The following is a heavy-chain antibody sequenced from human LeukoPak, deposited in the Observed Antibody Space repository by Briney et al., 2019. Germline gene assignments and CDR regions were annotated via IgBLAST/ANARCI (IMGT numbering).Heavy chain of an antibody. CDR1: GGSISSYY. Sequence: SETLFLTCTVSGGSISSYYWSWIRQPPGKGLEWIGYIYYSGSTNYNPSLKSRVTISVDTSKNQFSLKLSSVTAADTAVYYCAREKARESGYSYGYAFDSWGQGTLVTVSS. CDR2: IYYSGST. D-gene: IGHD5-18*01. J-gene: IGHJ4*02. CDR3: AREKARESGYSYGYAFDS. V-gene: IGHV4-59*01.